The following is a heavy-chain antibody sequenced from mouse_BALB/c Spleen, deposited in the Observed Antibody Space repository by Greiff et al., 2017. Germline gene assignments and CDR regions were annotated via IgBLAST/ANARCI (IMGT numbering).Heavy chain of an antibody. CDR3: ARSGSSYAMDY. D-gene: IGHD1-1*01. V-gene: IGHV1-4*02. Sequence: QVQLQQSAAELARPGASVKMSCKASGYTFTSYTMHWVKQRPGQGLEWIGYINPSSGYTEYNQKFKDKTTLTAYKSSSTAYMQLSSLTSEDSAVYYCARSGSSYAMDYWGQGTSVTVSS. J-gene: IGHJ4*01. CDR1: GYTFTSYT. CDR2: INPSSGYT.